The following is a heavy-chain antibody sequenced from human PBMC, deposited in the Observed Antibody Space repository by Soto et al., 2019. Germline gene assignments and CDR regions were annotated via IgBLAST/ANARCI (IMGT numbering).Heavy chain of an antibody. V-gene: IGHV4-34*01. CDR1: GGSFSGYY. J-gene: IGHJ4*02. Sequence: SETLSLTCAVYGGSFSGYYWGWIRQPPGKGLEWIGDIYHSGSTNYNPSLKSRVSISVDTSKNQFSLKLSSVTAADTAVYYCARHSSSWPIFDYWGQGTLVTVSS. CDR3: ARHSSSWPIFDY. CDR2: IYHSGST. D-gene: IGHD6-13*01.